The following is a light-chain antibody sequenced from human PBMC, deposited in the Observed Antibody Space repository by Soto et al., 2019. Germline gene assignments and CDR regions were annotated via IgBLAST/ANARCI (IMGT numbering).Light chain of an antibody. CDR3: QQYGRSPS. Sequence: AIRMTQSPSSVSASTGDRVTITCRASQGISSYLAWYQQKPGKAPKLLIYAASTLQSGVPSRFSGSGSGTDFTLTISRLDPEDFAVYYCQQYGRSPSFGQGTKVDIK. V-gene: IGKV1-8*01. J-gene: IGKJ1*01. CDR1: QGISSY. CDR2: AAS.